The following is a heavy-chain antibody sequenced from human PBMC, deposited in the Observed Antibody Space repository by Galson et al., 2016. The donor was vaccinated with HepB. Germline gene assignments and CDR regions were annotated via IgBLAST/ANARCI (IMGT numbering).Heavy chain of an antibody. CDR3: ASEILFGDYLDILEV. Sequence: SVKVSCKASGYSFSGYGVTWVRQAPGQGLEWMGWISPNDGDARYAPKFQGRVTMTIDTSTSTAYMDLRSLRSADTAIYFCASEILFGDYLDILEVWGQGTVVTISS. D-gene: IGHD4-17*01. J-gene: IGHJ3*01. CDR1: GYSFSGYG. CDR2: ISPNDGDA. V-gene: IGHV1-18*01.